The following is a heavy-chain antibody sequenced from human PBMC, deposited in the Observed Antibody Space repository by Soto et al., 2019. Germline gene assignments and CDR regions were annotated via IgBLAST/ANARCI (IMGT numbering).Heavy chain of an antibody. V-gene: IGHV4-34*01. CDR3: ARVRLPLTATTYYFDY. Sequence: KTSETLSLTCAVYGGSFIDYYWSWVRQPPGGGLEWIGEITHSGSTSYSPSLKSRVTISLDTSKTQFSLRLTSVTAADTAVYFCARVRLPLTATTYYFDYWGQGTLVTVSS. D-gene: IGHD6-25*01. CDR2: ITHSGST. CDR1: GGSFIDYY. J-gene: IGHJ4*02.